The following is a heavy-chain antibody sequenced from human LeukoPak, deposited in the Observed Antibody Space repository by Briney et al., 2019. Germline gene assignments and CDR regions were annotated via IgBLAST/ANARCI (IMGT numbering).Heavy chain of an antibody. V-gene: IGHV1-24*01. D-gene: IGHD6-19*01. CDR1: GYTLTELS. CDR2: FDLEDGET. CDR3: ATQSPYSSGWYALGAFADY. Sequence: GASVKVSCKVSGYTLTELSMHWVRQAPGKGLEWMGGFDLEDGETIYAQKFQGRVTMTEDTSTDTAYMELSSLRSEDTAVYYCATQSPYSSGWYALGAFADYWGQGTLATVSS. J-gene: IGHJ4*02.